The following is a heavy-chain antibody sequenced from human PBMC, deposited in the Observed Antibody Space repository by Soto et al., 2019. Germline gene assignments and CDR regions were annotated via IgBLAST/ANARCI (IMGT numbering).Heavy chain of an antibody. Sequence: PGESLKISCKGSGYSFTSYWIGWVRQMPGKGLEWMGIIYPGDSDTRYSPSFQGQVTISADKSISTAYLQWSSLKASDTALYYCARVIPYSSSWHAFDIWGQGTMVTVSS. D-gene: IGHD6-13*01. CDR1: GYSFTSYW. CDR3: ARVIPYSSSWHAFDI. V-gene: IGHV5-51*01. CDR2: IYPGDSDT. J-gene: IGHJ3*02.